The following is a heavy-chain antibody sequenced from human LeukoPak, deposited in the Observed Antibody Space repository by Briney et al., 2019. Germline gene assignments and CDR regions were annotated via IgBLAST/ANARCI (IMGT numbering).Heavy chain of an antibody. Sequence: PSEAPSLTCTVSGGSISSYYWSWLRQPPGKGLEWIGYIYYSGNTYYNPSLKSRVTISVDTSKNQFSLKVNSVTAADTAVYYCARTKPLDPFDFWGQGTLVTVSS. CDR3: ARTKPLDPFDF. CDR2: IYYSGNT. J-gene: IGHJ3*01. V-gene: IGHV4-59*01. CDR1: GGSISSYY.